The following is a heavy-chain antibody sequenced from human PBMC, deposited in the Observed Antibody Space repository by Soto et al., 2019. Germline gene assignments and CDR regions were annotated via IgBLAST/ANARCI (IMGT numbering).Heavy chain of an antibody. CDR2: LYYSGST. V-gene: IGHV4-59*01. Sequence: QVQLQESGPGLVKPSETLSLTCTVSGGSISSYYWSWIRQPPGKGLEWIGYLYYSGSTNYNPSLKTRVTMSVDTSKHQFSLRLSSVTAADTAVYYCARGIYSSSYLDIWGQGTMVTVSS. CDR3: ARGIYSSSYLDI. D-gene: IGHD6-13*01. J-gene: IGHJ3*02. CDR1: GGSISSYY.